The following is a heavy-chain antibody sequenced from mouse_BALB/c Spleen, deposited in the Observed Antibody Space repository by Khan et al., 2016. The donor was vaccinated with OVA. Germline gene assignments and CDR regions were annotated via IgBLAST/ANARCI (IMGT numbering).Heavy chain of an antibody. D-gene: IGHD2-14*01. CDR3: VRDGAYHRNDGWFAY. CDR1: GYTFTSYT. J-gene: IGHJ3*01. V-gene: IGHV1-4*01. CDR2: INPSNGYT. Sequence: VQLQQSGAELARPGASVKMSCKASGYTFTSYTIHWIKKRPGQGLEWIGYINPSNGYTNYNQKFKDKATLTTDKSSTKAYLQLSSLTYDDTAVYNCVRDGAYHRNDGWFAYWGQGTLVTVSA.